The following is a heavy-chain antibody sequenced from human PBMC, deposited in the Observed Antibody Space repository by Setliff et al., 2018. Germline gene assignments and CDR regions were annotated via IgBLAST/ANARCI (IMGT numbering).Heavy chain of an antibody. J-gene: IGHJ3*02. CDR1: GYTLTELS. V-gene: IGHV1-24*01. Sequence: ASVKVSCKVSGYTLTELSMHWVRQAPGKGLEWMGGFDPEDGETIYAQKFQGRVTMTEDTSTDTAYMELSSLRSEDTAVYYCAKESLLRYFDLVGNPYAFDIWGQGTMVTVSS. CDR2: FDPEDGET. CDR3: AKESLLRYFDLVGNPYAFDI. D-gene: IGHD3-9*01.